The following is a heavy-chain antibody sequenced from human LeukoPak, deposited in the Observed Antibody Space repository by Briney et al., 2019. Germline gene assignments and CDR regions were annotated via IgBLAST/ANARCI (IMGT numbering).Heavy chain of an antibody. CDR3: AKGGIRPPTYNWFDP. Sequence: GGSLRLSCAASGFTFSSYAMSWVRQAPGKGLERVSAISGSGGSTYYADSVKGRFTISRDNSKNTLYLQMNSLRAEDTAVYYCAKGGIRPPTYNWFDPWGQGTLVTVSS. CDR2: ISGSGGST. J-gene: IGHJ5*02. V-gene: IGHV3-23*01. D-gene: IGHD3-10*01. CDR1: GFTFSSYA.